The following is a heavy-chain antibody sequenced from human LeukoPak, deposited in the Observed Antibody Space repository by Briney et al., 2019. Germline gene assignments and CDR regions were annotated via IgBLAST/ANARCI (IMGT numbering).Heavy chain of an antibody. J-gene: IGHJ4*02. CDR1: GGSISSGDYY. V-gene: IGHV4-30-4*01. Sequence: PSETLSLTCTVSGGSISSGDYYWSWIRQPPGKGLEWIGYIYYSGSTYYNPSLKSRVTISVDTSKNQFSLKLSSVTAADTAVYYCARVGAPDSSGYLPLDYWGQGTLVTVSS. CDR3: ARVGAPDSSGYLPLDY. CDR2: IYYSGST. D-gene: IGHD3-22*01.